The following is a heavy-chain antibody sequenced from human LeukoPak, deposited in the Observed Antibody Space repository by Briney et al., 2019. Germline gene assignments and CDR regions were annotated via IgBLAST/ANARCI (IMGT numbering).Heavy chain of an antibody. D-gene: IGHD4-17*01. J-gene: IGHJ4*02. Sequence: GGSLRLSCAASGFTFSSYSMNWVRQAPGKGLEGVSSISSSSSYIYYADSVKGRFTISRDNAKNSLYLQMNSLRAEDTAVYYCARGLRSYSYFDYWGQGTLVTVSS. CDR2: ISSSSSYI. CDR1: GFTFSSYS. CDR3: ARGLRSYSYFDY. V-gene: IGHV3-21*01.